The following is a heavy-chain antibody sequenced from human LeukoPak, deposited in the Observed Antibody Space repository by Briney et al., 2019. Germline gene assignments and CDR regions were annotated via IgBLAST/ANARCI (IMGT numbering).Heavy chain of an antibody. V-gene: IGHV4-39*01. CDR3: ARHRRAIAAPGGHSDY. J-gene: IGHJ4*02. D-gene: IGHD6-6*01. CDR2: IYYSGST. CDR1: GGSISSSSYY. Sequence: SETLSLTCTVSGGSISSSSYYWGWIRQPPGKGLEWIGSIYYSGSTYYNPSLKSRVTISVDTSKNQFSLKLSSVTAADTAVYYCARHRRAIAAPGGHSDYWGQGTLVTVSS.